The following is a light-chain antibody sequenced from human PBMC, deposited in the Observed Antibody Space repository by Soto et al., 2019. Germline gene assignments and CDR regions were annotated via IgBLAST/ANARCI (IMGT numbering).Light chain of an antibody. J-gene: IGLJ2*01. CDR1: NIGSKS. CDR2: YDS. V-gene: IGLV3-21*04. Sequence: SYELTQPPSVSVAPGKTARITCGGNNIGSKSVHWYQQKPGQAPVLVIYYDSDRPSGIPERFSGSNSGNTATLTISRVEAGDEADYYXQVWDSSSDRDVVFGGGTKLTVL. CDR3: QVWDSSSDRDVV.